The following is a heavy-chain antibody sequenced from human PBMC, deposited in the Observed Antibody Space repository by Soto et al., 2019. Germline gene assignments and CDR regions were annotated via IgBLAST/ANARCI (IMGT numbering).Heavy chain of an antibody. CDR1: GYTFTSNS. CDR3: AREALVGTTTRGFYYGMDV. J-gene: IGHJ6*02. CDR2: INVGNGNT. V-gene: IGHV1-3*01. Sequence: ASVKVSCKTSGYTFTSNSMHWVRQAPGQRPEWMGWINVGNGNTKYSQKFQVRVTITRDTSASTAYMELSSLRSEDTALYYCAREALVGTTTRGFYYGMDVWGQGTTVTVSS. D-gene: IGHD1-26*01.